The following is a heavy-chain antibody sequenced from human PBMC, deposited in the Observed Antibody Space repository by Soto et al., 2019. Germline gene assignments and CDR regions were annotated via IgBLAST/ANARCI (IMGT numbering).Heavy chain of an antibody. Sequence: EVQLVESGGSLVKPGGSLRVSCAASGFTFRETWMNWVRQAPGKGLEWVGRIKSRTDGGTIEYATPVKGRFIISRDDSKNTLYLQIDSLKTEDTAVYYCWGSAYWGQGTLVTVSS. D-gene: IGHD3-16*01. CDR1: GFTFRETW. J-gene: IGHJ4*02. CDR3: WGSAY. V-gene: IGHV3-15*07. CDR2: IKSRTDGGTI.